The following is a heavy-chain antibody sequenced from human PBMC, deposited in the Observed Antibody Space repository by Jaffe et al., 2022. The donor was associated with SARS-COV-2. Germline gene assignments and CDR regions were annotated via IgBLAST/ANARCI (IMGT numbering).Heavy chain of an antibody. D-gene: IGHD3-22*01. CDR3: ARDSYDSSGYHTYYGMDV. CDR2: IWYDGSNK. CDR1: GFTFSSYG. Sequence: QVQLVESGGGVVQPGRSLRLSCAASGFTFSSYGMHWVRQAPGKGLEWVAVIWYDGSNKYYADSVKGRFTISRDNSKNTLYLQMNSLRAEDTAVYYCARDSYDSSGYHTYYGMDVWGQGTTVTVSS. V-gene: IGHV3-33*01. J-gene: IGHJ6*02.